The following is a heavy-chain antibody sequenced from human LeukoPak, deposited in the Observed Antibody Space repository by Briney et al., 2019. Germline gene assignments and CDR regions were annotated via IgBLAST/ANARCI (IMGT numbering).Heavy chain of an antibody. Sequence: ASVKVSCKVSGYTLTELSMHWVRQAPGQGLEWMGWISAYNGNTNYAQKLQGRVTMTTDTSTSTAYMELRSLRSDDTAVYYCAREDRKYYYDSSGYRFDYWGQGTLVTVSS. CDR3: AREDRKYYYDSSGYRFDY. J-gene: IGHJ4*02. V-gene: IGHV1-18*01. CDR2: ISAYNGNT. CDR1: GYTLTELS. D-gene: IGHD3-22*01.